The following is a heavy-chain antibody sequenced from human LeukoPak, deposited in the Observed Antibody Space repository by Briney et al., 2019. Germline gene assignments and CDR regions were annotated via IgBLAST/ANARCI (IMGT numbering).Heavy chain of an antibody. J-gene: IGHJ4*02. CDR2: IRSTANGYAA. D-gene: IGHD3-10*01. CDR1: GFTFSGSA. Sequence: GGSLRLSCAASGFTFSGSALHWVRQASGKGLEWVGCIRSTANGYAAAYAASVKGRFTISRDDSKNTAYLQMDSLKTEDTAVYYCTGNYYGSGSYADFDYWGQGTLVTVSS. CDR3: TGNYYGSGSYADFDY. V-gene: IGHV3-73*01.